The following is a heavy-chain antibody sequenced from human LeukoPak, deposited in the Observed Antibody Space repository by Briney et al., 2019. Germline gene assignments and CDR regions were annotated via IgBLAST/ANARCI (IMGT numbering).Heavy chain of an antibody. CDR3: AKSRVPAARMDVFDY. V-gene: IGHV3-30*02. Sequence: GGSLRLSCAASGFTFSSYGMHWVRQAPGKGLEWVAFIRYDGSNKYYADSVKGRLTISRDNSKNTLYLQMNSLRAEDTAVYYCAKSRVPAARMDVFDYWGQGTLVTVSS. J-gene: IGHJ4*02. CDR1: GFTFSSYG. CDR2: IRYDGSNK. D-gene: IGHD2-2*01.